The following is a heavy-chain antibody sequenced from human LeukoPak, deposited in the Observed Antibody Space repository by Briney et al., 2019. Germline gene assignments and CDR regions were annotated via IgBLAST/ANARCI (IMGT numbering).Heavy chain of an antibody. CDR1: GGSISSYY. D-gene: IGHD3-22*01. CDR3: ARRDPYDSSGYSFDP. J-gene: IGHJ5*02. CDR2: IYYSGST. V-gene: IGHV4-59*08. Sequence: PSETLSLTCTVSGGSISSYYWSWIRQPPGKGLEWIGYIYYSGSTNYNPSLKSRVTISVDTSKNQFSLKLSSVTAADTAVYYCARRDPYDSSGYSFDPWGQGTLVTVSS.